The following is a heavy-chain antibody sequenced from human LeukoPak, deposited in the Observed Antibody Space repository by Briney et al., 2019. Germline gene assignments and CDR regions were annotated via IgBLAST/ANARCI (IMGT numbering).Heavy chain of an antibody. CDR3: ARGPQYYDFWSGYEARIDY. D-gene: IGHD3-3*01. V-gene: IGHV4-34*01. Sequence: SETLSLTCAVYGGSFSGYYWSWIRQPPGKGLEWIGEINHSGSTNCNPSLKSRVTISVDTSKNQFSLKLSSVTAADTAVYYCARGPQYYDFWSGYEARIDYWGQGTLVTVSS. CDR2: INHSGST. J-gene: IGHJ4*02. CDR1: GGSFSGYY.